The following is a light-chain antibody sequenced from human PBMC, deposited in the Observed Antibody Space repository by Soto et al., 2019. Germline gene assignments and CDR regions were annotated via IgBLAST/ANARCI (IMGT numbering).Light chain of an antibody. CDR3: CSYASSSSYV. CDR1: TSDVGGYNL. J-gene: IGLJ1*01. Sequence: QSVLTQPASVSGSPGQSTTISCSGTTSDVGGYNLVSWYQQHTAKAPKLLIYEGTQRPSGVSSRFSGSKSGNTASLTISGLQAEDEADYYCCSYASSSSYVFGTGTKVTV. CDR2: EGT. V-gene: IGLV2-23*01.